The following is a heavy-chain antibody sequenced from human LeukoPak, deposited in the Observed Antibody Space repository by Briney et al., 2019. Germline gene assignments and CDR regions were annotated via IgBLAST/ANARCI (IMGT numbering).Heavy chain of an antibody. CDR1: GFTFSSYA. CDR2: ISYDGSNK. CDR3: ARGYCSSTSCYTDYCYGMDV. V-gene: IGHV3-30-3*01. J-gene: IGHJ6*02. D-gene: IGHD2-2*02. Sequence: GRSLRLSCAASGFTFSSYAMHWVRQAPGKGLEWVAVISYDGSNKYYADSVKGRFTISRDNSKNTLYLQMNSLRAEDTAVYYCARGYCSSTSCYTDYCYGMDVWGQGTTVTVSS.